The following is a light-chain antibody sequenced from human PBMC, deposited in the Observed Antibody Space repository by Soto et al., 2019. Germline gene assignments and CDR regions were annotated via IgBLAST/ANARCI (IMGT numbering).Light chain of an antibody. CDR1: QSISSY. CDR3: QQSYSTPQIT. J-gene: IGKJ4*01. Sequence: DIQMTQSPSSLSASVGDRVTITCRVSQSISSYLNWYQQKPGKAPKLLIYAASSLQSGVPSRFSGSGSGTDFTLTISSLQPEDFATYYCQQSYSTPQITFGGGTKVDIK. CDR2: AAS. V-gene: IGKV1-39*01.